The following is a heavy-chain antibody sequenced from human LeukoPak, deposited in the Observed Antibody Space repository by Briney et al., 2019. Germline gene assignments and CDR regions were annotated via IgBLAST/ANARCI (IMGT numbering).Heavy chain of an antibody. J-gene: IGHJ5*02. V-gene: IGHV3-30*02. CDR3: AKRGEGVSNTWYMNNWFDP. D-gene: IGHD6-13*01. CDR2: IRDDGSNK. CDR1: AFTFSTYS. Sequence: PGGSLRLSCAASAFTFSTYSMHWVRQAPGKGLEWVAFIRDDGSNKYYADSVKGRFTISRDNSKNTLYLQMNSLRAEDTAVYYCAKRGEGVSNTWYMNNWFDPWGQGTLVTVSS.